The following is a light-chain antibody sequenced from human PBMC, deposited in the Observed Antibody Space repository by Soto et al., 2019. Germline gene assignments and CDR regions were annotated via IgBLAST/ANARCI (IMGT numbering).Light chain of an antibody. V-gene: IGKV1-5*01. CDR2: DAS. CDR1: QSISSW. J-gene: IGKJ3*01. Sequence: DIPMTQSPSTLSASVGDRVTITCRASQSISSWLAWYQQKPGKAPKLLIYDASSWESGVPSRFSGSGSVTEFTLTICNLQPDDFATYYCQQYKSYWTFGPGPKVDIK. CDR3: QQYKSYWT.